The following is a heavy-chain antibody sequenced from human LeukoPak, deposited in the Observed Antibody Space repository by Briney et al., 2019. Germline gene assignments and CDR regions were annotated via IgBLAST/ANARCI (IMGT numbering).Heavy chain of an antibody. J-gene: IGHJ5*02. CDR1: GFTFSSYA. D-gene: IGHD3-16*01. V-gene: IGHV3-23*01. Sequence: GSLRLSCAVSGFTFSSYAMSWVRQAQGKGLEWVSSLSDSGGGTYYADSVRGRFTISRDNSKNTLYLQMNSLRAEDTAVYYCANGFMKTLASWGQGTLVTVSS. CDR2: LSDSGGGT. CDR3: ANGFMKTLAS.